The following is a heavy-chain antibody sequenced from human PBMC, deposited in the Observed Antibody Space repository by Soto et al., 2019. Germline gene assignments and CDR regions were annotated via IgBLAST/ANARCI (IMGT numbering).Heavy chain of an antibody. CDR3: ARDRESAYDSSGYSTTWFDP. CDR1: GFTFSSYG. CDR2: IWYDGGSK. D-gene: IGHD3-22*01. Sequence: GGSLRLSCAASGFTFSSYGMHWVRQAPGKGLEWVAVIWYDGGSKYYADSVKGRFTISRDNSKNTLYLQMNSLRAEDTAVYYCARDRESAYDSSGYSTTWFDPWGQGTLVTVSS. V-gene: IGHV3-33*01. J-gene: IGHJ5*02.